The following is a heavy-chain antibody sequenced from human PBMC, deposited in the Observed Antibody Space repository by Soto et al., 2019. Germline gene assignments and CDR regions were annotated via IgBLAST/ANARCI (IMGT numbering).Heavy chain of an antibody. CDR2: ISGSGGST. V-gene: IGHV3-23*01. D-gene: IGHD1-26*01. J-gene: IGHJ4*02. CDR3: AKDSGGSFYDGIDY. Sequence: PGGSLRLSYAASGFTFSSYAMSWVRQAPGKGLEWVSAISGSGGSTYYADSVKGRFTISRDNSKNTLDLQMNSMRSEDTAVYYCAKDSGGSFYDGIDYWGQGTVVTGSS. CDR1: GFTFSSYA.